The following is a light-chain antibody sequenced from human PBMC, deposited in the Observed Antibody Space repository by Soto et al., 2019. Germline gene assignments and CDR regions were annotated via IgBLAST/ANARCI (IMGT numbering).Light chain of an antibody. CDR1: SSDVGIFNY. Sequence: QSALTQPPSASGSPGQSVTISCTGTSSDVGIFNYVSWYQQHPDQAPKLLIFEVNKRPSGVPDRFSASKSANTASLTVSGLQDEDEDDYYCCSYAGSNTLIFGAGTKLTVL. V-gene: IGLV2-8*01. J-gene: IGLJ2*01. CDR2: EVN. CDR3: CSYAGSNTLI.